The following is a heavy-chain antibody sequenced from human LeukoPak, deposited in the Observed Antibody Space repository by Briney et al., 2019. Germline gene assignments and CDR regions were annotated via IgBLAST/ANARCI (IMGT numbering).Heavy chain of an antibody. D-gene: IGHD2-21*02. CDR3: AREVTGAFDI. Sequence: SETLSLTCAVYGGSFSGYYWSWIRQPPGKGLEWIGEINHSGSTNYNPSLKSRVTMSVDTSKNQFSLKLSSVTAADTAVYYCAREVTGAFDIWGQGTMVTVSS. J-gene: IGHJ3*02. CDR2: INHSGST. CDR1: GGSFSGYY. V-gene: IGHV4-34*01.